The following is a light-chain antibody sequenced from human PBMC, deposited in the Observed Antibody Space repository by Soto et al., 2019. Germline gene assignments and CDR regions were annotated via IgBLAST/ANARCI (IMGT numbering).Light chain of an antibody. CDR2: EVS. Sequence: QSALTQPASVSGSPGQSITISCAGTSSDIGGYNYVSWYQQHPGKAPKVMIYEVSNRPSGVSNRFSGSKSGNTASLTISGLQAEDEADYYCSSYTSSSIGVFGGGTKLTVL. J-gene: IGLJ3*02. CDR1: SSDIGGYNY. V-gene: IGLV2-14*01. CDR3: SSYTSSSIGV.